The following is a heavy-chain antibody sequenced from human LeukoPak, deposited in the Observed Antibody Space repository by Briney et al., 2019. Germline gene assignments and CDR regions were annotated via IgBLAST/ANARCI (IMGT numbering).Heavy chain of an antibody. Sequence: GTSVKVSCKASGFTFTSSAVQWVRQARGQRLEWLGWIVVGSGNTNYAQKFQERVTITRDMSTSTAYMELSSLRSEDTAVYYCAADPYDYGDYVLGYWGQGTLVTVSS. CDR1: GFTFTSSA. CDR2: IVVGSGNT. J-gene: IGHJ4*02. D-gene: IGHD4-17*01. CDR3: AADPYDYGDYVLGY. V-gene: IGHV1-58*01.